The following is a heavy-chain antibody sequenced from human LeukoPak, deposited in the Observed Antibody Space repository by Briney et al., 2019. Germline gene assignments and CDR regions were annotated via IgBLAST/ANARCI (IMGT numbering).Heavy chain of an antibody. J-gene: IGHJ4*02. CDR1: GGSISSYY. CDR2: IYTSGST. V-gene: IGHV4-4*07. CDR3: ARVDSLWSGYSIDY. D-gene: IGHD3-3*01. Sequence: PSETLSLTCTGSGGSISSYYWSWIRQPAGKGLEWIGRIYTSGSTNYNPSLKSRVTMSVDTSKNQFSLKLSSVTAADTAVYYCARVDSLWSGYSIDYWGQGTLVTVSS.